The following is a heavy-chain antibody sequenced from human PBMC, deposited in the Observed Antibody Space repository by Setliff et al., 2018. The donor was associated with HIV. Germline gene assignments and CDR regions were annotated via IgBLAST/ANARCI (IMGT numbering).Heavy chain of an antibody. J-gene: IGHJ6*02. D-gene: IGHD6-13*01. CDR2: ISYDGSNE. CDR3: ARDCRVGWVFTYGMDV. CDR1: GFTFSDYV. V-gene: IGHV3-30*04. Sequence: PGGSLRLSCAASGFTFSDYVMYWVRQAPGKGLEWVTVISYDGSNESYADSVKGQFTISRDNSKNMLFLQLNSLRPEDTAVYYCARDCRVGWVFTYGMDVWGQGTLVTVSS.